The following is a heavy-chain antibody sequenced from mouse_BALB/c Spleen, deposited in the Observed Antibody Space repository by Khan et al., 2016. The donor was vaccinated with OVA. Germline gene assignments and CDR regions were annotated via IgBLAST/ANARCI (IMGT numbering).Heavy chain of an antibody. CDR2: INPNNGYT. CDR1: GYTFTSYT. V-gene: IGHV1-4*01. J-gene: IGHJ3*01. D-gene: IGHD2-14*01. Sequence: QVQLQQSGAELARPGASVKMSCKTSGYTFTSYTIHWIKLRPGQGLEWIGYINPNNGYTNYNQKFKDKATLTADKSSTPVYMQLSSLTSDDSAIYNWVRDGAYYRNDGWFAYWGKGTLVTVSA. CDR3: VRDGAYYRNDGWFAY.